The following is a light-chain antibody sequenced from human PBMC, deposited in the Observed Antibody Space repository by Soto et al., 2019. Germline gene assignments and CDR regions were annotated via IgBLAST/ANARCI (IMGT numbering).Light chain of an antibody. CDR2: EGS. CDR3: CSYAGSSTFVV. CDR1: SSDVGSYNF. Sequence: QSALTQPVYVSGSPGQSITISCTGTSSDVGSYNFVSWYRQHPGKAPKLMIFEGSKRPSGVSNRFSGSKSGNTASLTISGLQAEDEADYYCCSYAGSSTFVVFGGGTKVTVL. J-gene: IGLJ2*01. V-gene: IGLV2-23*03.